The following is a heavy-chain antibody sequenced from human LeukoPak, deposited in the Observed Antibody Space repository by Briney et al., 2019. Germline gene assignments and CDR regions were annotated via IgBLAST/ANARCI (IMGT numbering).Heavy chain of an antibody. J-gene: IGHJ4*02. CDR2: GHYRETT. Sequence: SETLSLTCSVFGDSVNNNAYYWAWIRQAPGKRLEWVGSGHYRETTYSSPSLKSRVTISVDTSKNQVSLKLNSVTAADTGVYYCARQNYDFWPGLLHPDYWGQGIFVAVSS. CDR1: GDSVNNNAYY. D-gene: IGHD3/OR15-3a*01. CDR3: ARQNYDFWPGLLHPDY. V-gene: IGHV4-39*01.